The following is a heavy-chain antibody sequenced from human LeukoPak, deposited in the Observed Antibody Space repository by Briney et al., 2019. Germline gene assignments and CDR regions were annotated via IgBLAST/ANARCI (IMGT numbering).Heavy chain of an antibody. CDR1: GYTFTGYY. D-gene: IGHD3-3*01. CDR3: ARGSKYYDFWSGSPYNWFDP. Sequence: ASVKVSCKASGYTFTGYYMHWVRQAPGQGLEWIGWINPNSGGTNYAQKFQGRVTMTRDTSISTAYMELSRLRSDDTAVYYCARGSKYYDFWSGSPYNWFDPWGQGTLVTVSS. J-gene: IGHJ5*02. V-gene: IGHV1-2*02. CDR2: INPNSGGT.